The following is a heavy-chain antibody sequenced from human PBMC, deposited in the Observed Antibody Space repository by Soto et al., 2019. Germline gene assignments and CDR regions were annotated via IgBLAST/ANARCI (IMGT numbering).Heavy chain of an antibody. Sequence: EVQLVESGGGLVQPEGSLRLSCAASGFTFSDHYMDWVRQAPGKWLEWVGRIKNNANSYTTEYAAPVKGRFIISRDESKNSVFLQMNRVKTDDTAVYYYTRERLGSCRAEDYWGQGILVTVSS. J-gene: IGHJ4*02. D-gene: IGHD6-13*01. CDR3: TRERLGSCRAEDY. V-gene: IGHV3-72*01. CDR1: GFTFSDHY. CDR2: IKNNANSYTT.